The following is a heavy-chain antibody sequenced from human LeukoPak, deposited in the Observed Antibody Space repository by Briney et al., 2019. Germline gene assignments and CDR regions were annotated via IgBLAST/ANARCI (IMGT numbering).Heavy chain of an antibody. V-gene: IGHV1-69*06. CDR2: IIPIFGTA. CDR3: ARGRGYSYGLSGDLLDY. J-gene: IGHJ4*02. D-gene: IGHD5-18*01. Sequence: SVKVSCKASGGTFSSYAISWVRQAPGQGLEWMGGIIPIFGTANYAQKFQGRVTITADKSTSTAYMELSSLRSEDTAVYYCARGRGYSYGLSGDLLDYWGQGTLVTVSS. CDR1: GGTFSSYA.